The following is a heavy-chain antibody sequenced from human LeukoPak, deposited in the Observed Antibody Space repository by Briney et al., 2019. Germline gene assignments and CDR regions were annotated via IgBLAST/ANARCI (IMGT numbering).Heavy chain of an antibody. D-gene: IGHD1-14*01. CDR3: ARRSGSPRSFDY. Sequence: SGTLSLTCAVPGGSISSSSYYWGWIRQPPGKGLEWIGSIYYSGSTYYNPSLKSRVTISVDTSKNQFSLKLSSVTAADTAVYYCARRSGSPRSFDYWGQGTLVAVSS. J-gene: IGHJ4*02. V-gene: IGHV4-39*01. CDR1: GGSISSSSYY. CDR2: IYYSGST.